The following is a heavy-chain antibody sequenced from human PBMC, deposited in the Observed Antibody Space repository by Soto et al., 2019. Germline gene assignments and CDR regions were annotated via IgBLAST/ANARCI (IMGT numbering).Heavy chain of an antibody. CDR3: ARGHYGSGSYYNVRALGY. Sequence: QVQLQQWGAGLLKPSETLSLTCAVYGGSFSGYYWSWIRQPPGKGLEWIGEINHSGSTNYNPSLKGRGTISVDTSKNQFSLKLSSVTAADTAVYYCARGHYGSGSYYNVRALGYWGQGTLVTVSS. CDR2: INHSGST. V-gene: IGHV4-34*01. CDR1: GGSFSGYY. J-gene: IGHJ4*02. D-gene: IGHD3-10*01.